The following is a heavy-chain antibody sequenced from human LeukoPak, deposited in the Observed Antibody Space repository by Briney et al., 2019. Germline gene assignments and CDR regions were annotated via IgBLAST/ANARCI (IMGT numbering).Heavy chain of an antibody. V-gene: IGHV4-59*08. CDR1: GGSISSYY. J-gene: IGHJ3*02. CDR2: IYYSGST. D-gene: IGHD2-2*02. Sequence: SETLSLTCTVSGGSISSYYWSWLRQPPGKGLEWIGYIYYSGSTNYNPSLKSRVTISIDMSKSQFSLKLTSVTAADTAVYYCARPYRIRSAFDIWGQGTMVTVSS. CDR3: ARPYRIRSAFDI.